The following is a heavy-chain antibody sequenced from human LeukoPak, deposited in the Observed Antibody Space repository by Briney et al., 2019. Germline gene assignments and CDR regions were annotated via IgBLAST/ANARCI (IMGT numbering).Heavy chain of an antibody. J-gene: IGHJ5*02. V-gene: IGHV4-30-4*01. D-gene: IGHD3-10*01. CDR1: GASISSGAYH. CDR3: ATYYGSQGGSGS. Sequence: PSETLSLTCTVSGASISSGAYHWGWIRQAPGKGLEWIGHSGTTSYNPSLNGRVSISVDTSKNQFSLRLTSVTAADTAVYFCATYYGSQGGSGSWGQGTRVTVSS. CDR2: SGTT.